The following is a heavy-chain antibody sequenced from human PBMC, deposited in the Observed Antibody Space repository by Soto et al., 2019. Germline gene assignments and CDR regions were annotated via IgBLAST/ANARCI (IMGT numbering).Heavy chain of an antibody. V-gene: IGHV3-48*01. CDR1: GFTFSSYS. J-gene: IGHJ4*02. D-gene: IGHD4-17*01. Sequence: GGSLRLSCAASGFTFSSYSMNWARQAPGKGLEGVSYISSSSSTIYYADSVKGRFTISRDNAKNSLYLQMNSLRAEDTAVYYCARAVGTATTTPDYWGQGTQVPLSS. CDR2: ISSSSSTI. CDR3: ARAVGTATTTPDY.